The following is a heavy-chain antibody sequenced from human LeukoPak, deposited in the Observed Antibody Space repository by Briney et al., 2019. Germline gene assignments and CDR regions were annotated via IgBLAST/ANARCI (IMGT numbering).Heavy chain of an antibody. CDR1: GGSFSGYY. Sequence: SETLSLTCAVYGGSFSGYYWSWIRQPPGKGLEWIGEINHSGSTNYNPSLKSRVTISVDKSKNQFSLKLSSVTAADTAVYYCARRLQYYYYGMDVWGQGTTVTVSS. V-gene: IGHV4-34*01. J-gene: IGHJ6*02. CDR3: ARRLQYYYYGMDV. CDR2: INHSGST. D-gene: IGHD5-18*01.